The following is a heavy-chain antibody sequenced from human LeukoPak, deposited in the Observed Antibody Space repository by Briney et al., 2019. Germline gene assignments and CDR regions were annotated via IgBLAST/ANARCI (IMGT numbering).Heavy chain of an antibody. V-gene: IGHV4-34*01. CDR1: GGSFSGYY. J-gene: IGHJ3*02. Sequence: SETLSLTCAVYGGSFSGYYWSWIRQPPGKGLEWIGEINHSGSTNYNPSLKSRVTISVDTSKNQFSLKLSSVTAADTALYYCARDPYYYDSSGYGAFDIWGQGTMVTVSS. D-gene: IGHD3-22*01. CDR3: ARDPYYYDSSGYGAFDI. CDR2: INHSGST.